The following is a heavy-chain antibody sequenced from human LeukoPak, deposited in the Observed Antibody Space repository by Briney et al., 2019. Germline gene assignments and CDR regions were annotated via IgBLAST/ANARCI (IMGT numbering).Heavy chain of an antibody. Sequence: GGSLRLSCAASGFTFDDYAMHWVRQAPGKGLEWVSGTSWNSGSIGYADSVKGRFTISRDNAKNSLYLQMNSLRAEDTALYYCAKAAGYSSSSGLFDYWGQGTLVTVSS. D-gene: IGHD6-6*01. CDR3: AKAAGYSSSSGLFDY. CDR2: TSWNSGSI. J-gene: IGHJ4*02. CDR1: GFTFDDYA. V-gene: IGHV3-9*01.